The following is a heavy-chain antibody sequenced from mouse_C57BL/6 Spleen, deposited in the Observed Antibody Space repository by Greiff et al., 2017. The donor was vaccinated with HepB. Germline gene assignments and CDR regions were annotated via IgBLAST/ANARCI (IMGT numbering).Heavy chain of an antibody. CDR1: GFTFSDYG. J-gene: IGHJ2*01. CDR3: ARSAMVGNYFDY. CDR2: ISSGSSTI. V-gene: IGHV5-17*01. D-gene: IGHD1-1*02. Sequence: EVHLVESGGGLVKPGGSLKLSCAASGFTFSDYGMHWVRQAPEKGLEWVAYISSGSSTIYYADTVKGRFTISRDTAKNTLFLKMTSLRSEDTAMYYCARSAMVGNYFDYWGQGTTLTVSS.